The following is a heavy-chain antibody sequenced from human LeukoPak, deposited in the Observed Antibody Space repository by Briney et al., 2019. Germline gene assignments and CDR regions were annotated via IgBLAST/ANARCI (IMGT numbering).Heavy chain of an antibody. Sequence: SETLSLTCTVSGGSISSSSYYWGWIRQPPGKGLEWIGSIYYSGSTYYNPSLKSRVTISVDTSKNQFSLKLSSVTAADTAVYYCAREAAYYYDSSGYFDYWGQRTLVTVSS. CDR1: GGSISSSSYY. CDR2: IYYSGST. V-gene: IGHV4-39*07. J-gene: IGHJ4*02. CDR3: AREAAYYYDSSGYFDY. D-gene: IGHD3-22*01.